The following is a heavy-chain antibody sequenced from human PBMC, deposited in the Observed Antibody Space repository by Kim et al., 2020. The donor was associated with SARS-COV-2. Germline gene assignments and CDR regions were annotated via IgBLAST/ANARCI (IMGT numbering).Heavy chain of an antibody. Sequence: SVKGRFTISRDNAKNSLYLQMNSLRAEDTAVYYCARGGPSGSYYYYGMDVWGQGTTVTVSS. D-gene: IGHD1-26*01. CDR3: ARGGPSGSYYYYGMDV. V-gene: IGHV3-11*05. J-gene: IGHJ6*02.